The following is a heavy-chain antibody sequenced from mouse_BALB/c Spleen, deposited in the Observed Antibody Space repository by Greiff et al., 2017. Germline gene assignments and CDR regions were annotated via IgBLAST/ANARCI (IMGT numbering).Heavy chain of an antibody. Sequence: EVQLQQSGPELVKPGASVKIPCKASGYTFTDYNMDWVKQSHGKSLEWIGDINPNNGGTIYNQKFKGKATLTVDKSSSTAYMELLSLTSEDSAVYYCGRAAHYYAMDYWGQGTSVTVSS. J-gene: IGHJ4*01. CDR1: GYTFTDYN. V-gene: IGHV1-18*01. CDR3: GRAAHYYAMDY. CDR2: INPNNGGT.